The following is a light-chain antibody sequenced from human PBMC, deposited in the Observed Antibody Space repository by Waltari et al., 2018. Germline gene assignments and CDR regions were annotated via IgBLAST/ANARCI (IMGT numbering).Light chain of an antibody. Sequence: QVVLTQSPPASASLGASAKPLCTLSSGHSRYDIAWHPQEPETGTRYLMKLKSDGRHTTGDGFPDIFSGCSSGAERYRTISRLQREDEADYYGRTWGRDSGVVFGGGTKLTVL. CDR3: RTWGRDSGVV. CDR2: LKSDGRH. CDR1: SGHSRYD. V-gene: IGLV4-69*01. J-gene: IGLJ3*02.